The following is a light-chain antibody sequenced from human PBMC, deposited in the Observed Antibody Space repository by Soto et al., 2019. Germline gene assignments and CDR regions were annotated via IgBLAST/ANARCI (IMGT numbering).Light chain of an antibody. J-gene: IGKJ5*01. Sequence: EVVLTQSPVTLSLSLGEGATLSCRASQSVSTHLAWYQQRPGQAPRLLIYDASTRATGIPARFSGSGSGTDFTLTISSLEPEDFAVYYCQQRTNWPPSITFGQGTRLEIK. V-gene: IGKV3-11*01. CDR3: QQRTNWPPSIT. CDR2: DAS. CDR1: QSVSTH.